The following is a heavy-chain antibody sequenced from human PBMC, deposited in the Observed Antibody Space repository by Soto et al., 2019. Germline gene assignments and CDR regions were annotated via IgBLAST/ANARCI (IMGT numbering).Heavy chain of an antibody. CDR2: MYYSGTT. J-gene: IGHJ4*02. V-gene: IGHV4-30-4*01. Sequence: QVQLQESGPGLVKPSQTLSLTCSVSGGSISSGDHFWSWIRQSPGKGLESIVYMYYSGTTYYNPSLKSRITPSEDTTNNQFSLNLISLTAADTAVYFCARRHGYGYVTDFWGEGAVITVSS. CDR1: GGSISSGDHF. CDR3: ARRHGYGYVTDF. D-gene: IGHD5-18*01.